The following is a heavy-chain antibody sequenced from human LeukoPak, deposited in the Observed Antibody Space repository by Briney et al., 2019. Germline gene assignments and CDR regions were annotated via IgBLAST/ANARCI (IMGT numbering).Heavy chain of an antibody. CDR2: INWNGGST. CDR3: AREGYGSGSYSYYYYYYMDV. Sequence: PGGSLRLSCAASEFTFSTYSMNWVRQAPGKGLEWVSGINWNGGSTGYADSVKGRFTISRDNAKNSLYLQMNSRRAEDTALYYCAREGYGSGSYSYYYYYYMDVWGKGTTVTVSS. J-gene: IGHJ6*03. D-gene: IGHD3-10*01. V-gene: IGHV3-20*04. CDR1: EFTFSTYS.